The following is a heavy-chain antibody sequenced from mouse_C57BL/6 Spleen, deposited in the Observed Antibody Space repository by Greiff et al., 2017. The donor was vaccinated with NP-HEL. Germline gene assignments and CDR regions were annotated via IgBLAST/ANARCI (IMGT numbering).Heavy chain of an antibody. CDR3: SREVTTVVEGYFDV. J-gene: IGHJ1*03. D-gene: IGHD1-1*01. CDR2: ISYDGSN. V-gene: IGHV3-6*01. CDR1: GYSITSGYY. Sequence: VQLKESGPGLVKPSQSLSLTCSVTGYSITSGYYWNWIRQFPGNKLEWMGYISYDGSNNYKPSLKNRISITSDKSKNQFFLKLNSVTTEDTATYDCSREVTTVVEGYFDVWGTGTTVTVSS.